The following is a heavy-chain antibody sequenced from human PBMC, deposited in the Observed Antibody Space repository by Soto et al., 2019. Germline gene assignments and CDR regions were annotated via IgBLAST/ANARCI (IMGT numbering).Heavy chain of an antibody. J-gene: IGHJ4*02. CDR3: ASSSYYYDSSGYRTYYFDY. V-gene: IGHV4-30-2*01. D-gene: IGHD3-22*01. Sequence: TSETLSLTCAVSGGSISSGGYSWSWIRQPPGKGLEWIGYIYHSGSTYYNPSLKSRVTISVDRSKNQFSLKLSSVTAADTAVYYCASSSYYYDSSGYRTYYFDYWGQGTLVTVSS. CDR1: GGSISSGGYS. CDR2: IYHSGST.